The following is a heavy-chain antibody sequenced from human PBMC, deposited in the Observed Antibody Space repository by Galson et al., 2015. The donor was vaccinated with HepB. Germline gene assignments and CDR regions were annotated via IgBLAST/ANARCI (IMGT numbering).Heavy chain of an antibody. CDR2: IIPIFGTA. CDR1: GGTFSSYA. J-gene: IGHJ3*02. D-gene: IGHD4-17*01. V-gene: IGHV1-69*13. CDR3: ARIRVATVTRHDDAFDI. Sequence: SVKVSCKASGGTFSSYAISWVRQAPGQGLEWMGGIIPIFGTANYAQKFQGRVTITADESTSTAYMELSSLRSEDTAVYYCARIRVATVTRHDDAFDIWGQGTMVTASS.